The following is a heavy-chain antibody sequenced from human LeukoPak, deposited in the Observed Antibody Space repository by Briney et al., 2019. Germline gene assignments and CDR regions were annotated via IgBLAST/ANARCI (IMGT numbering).Heavy chain of an antibody. CDR2: IVVGSGNT. V-gene: IGHV1-58*02. CDR1: GFTFTSSA. Sequence: SVKVSCKASGFTFTSSAMQWVRQARGQRLEWIGWIVVGSGNTNYAQKSQERVTITRDMSTRTAYMELSSLRSEDTAVYYCAASYSHYYYYMDVWGKGTTVTVSS. D-gene: IGHD1-26*01. CDR3: AASYSHYYYYMDV. J-gene: IGHJ6*03.